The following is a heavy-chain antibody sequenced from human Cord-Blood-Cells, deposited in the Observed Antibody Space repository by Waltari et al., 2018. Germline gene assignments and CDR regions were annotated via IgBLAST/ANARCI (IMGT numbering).Heavy chain of an antibody. CDR1: GGSFSGYY. V-gene: IGHV4-34*01. Sequence: QVQLQQWGAGLLKPSETLSLTCAVYGGSFSGYYWSWIRQPPGKGLEWIGEINHSVSTNYNPSLKSRVTISVDTSKNQFSLKLSSVTAADTAVYYCARLGDYGSGSYYNDYWGQGTLVTVSS. CDR3: ARLGDYGSGSYYNDY. CDR2: INHSVST. D-gene: IGHD3-10*01. J-gene: IGHJ4*02.